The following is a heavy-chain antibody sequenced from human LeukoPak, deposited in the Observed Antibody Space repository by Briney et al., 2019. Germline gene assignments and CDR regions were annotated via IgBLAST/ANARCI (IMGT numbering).Heavy chain of an antibody. Sequence: SETLSLTCTLSGCSISTYYWSWIRQPPGKGLEWIGYIYHSGSTNYNPSLKSRVTISVDTAKNQFSLKLSSVTAADTAVYYCARGGGYASPIGYWGQGALVTVSS. CDR1: GCSISTYY. J-gene: IGHJ4*02. CDR3: ARGGGYASPIGY. V-gene: IGHV4-59*01. D-gene: IGHD5-12*01. CDR2: IYHSGST.